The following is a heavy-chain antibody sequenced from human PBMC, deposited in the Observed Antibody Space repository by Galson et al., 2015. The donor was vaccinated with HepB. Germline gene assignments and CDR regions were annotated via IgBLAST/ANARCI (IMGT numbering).Heavy chain of an antibody. CDR3: ARTVVVAAILSGMDV. Sequence: SVKVSCKASGGTFSSYAISWVRQAPGQGLEWMGRIIPMLGIANYAQKFQGRVTITADKSTSTAYMELSSLRSEDTAVYYCARTVVVAAILSGMDVWGQRTTVTVSS. D-gene: IGHD2-15*01. CDR1: GGTFSSYA. V-gene: IGHV1-69*04. CDR2: IIPMLGIA. J-gene: IGHJ6*02.